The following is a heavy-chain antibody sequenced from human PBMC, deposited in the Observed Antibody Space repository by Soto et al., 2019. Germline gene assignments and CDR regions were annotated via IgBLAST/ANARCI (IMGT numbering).Heavy chain of an antibody. CDR3: ARLTRVYAIPHFDY. CDR2: IYYSGST. V-gene: IGHV4-59*08. D-gene: IGHD2-8*01. J-gene: IGHJ4*02. CDR1: GGSISSYY. Sequence: SETLSLTCTVSGGSISSYYWSWIRQPPGKGLEWIGYIYYSGSTNYNPSLKSRVTISVDTSKNQFSLKLSSVTAADTAVYYCARLTRVYAIPHFDYWGQGTLVTVSS.